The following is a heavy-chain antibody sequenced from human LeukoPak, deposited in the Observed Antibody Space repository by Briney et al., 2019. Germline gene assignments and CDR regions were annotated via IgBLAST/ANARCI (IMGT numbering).Heavy chain of an antibody. CDR1: GGTFSSYA. CDR2: IIPIFGTA. D-gene: IGHD3-10*01. V-gene: IGHV1-69*01. CDR3: ARGGVPTLNYYGMDV. Sequence: SVTVSCTASGGTFSSYAISWVRQAPGQGLEWMGGIIPIFGTANYAQKFQGRVTITADESTSTAYMELSSLRSEDTAVYYCARGGVPTLNYYGMDVWGQGTTVTVSS. J-gene: IGHJ6*02.